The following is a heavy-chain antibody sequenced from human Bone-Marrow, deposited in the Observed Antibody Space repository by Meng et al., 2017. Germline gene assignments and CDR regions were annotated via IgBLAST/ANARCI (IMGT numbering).Heavy chain of an antibody. V-gene: IGHV3-48*03. J-gene: IGHJ6*02. CDR2: ISSSDDTI. D-gene: IGHD3-10*01. CDR3: ARDYYGSGKVHGMDV. CDR1: GFTFSSYE. Sequence: GESLKISCAASGFTFSSYEMNWVRQAPGKGLEWVSYISSSDDTIYYADSVRGRFTISRENAKNSLYLQMNSLRAEDTAVYYCARDYYGSGKVHGMDVWGRGTTVTVSS.